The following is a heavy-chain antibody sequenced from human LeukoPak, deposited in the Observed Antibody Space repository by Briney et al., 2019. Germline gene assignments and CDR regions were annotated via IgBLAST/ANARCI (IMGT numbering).Heavy chain of an antibody. CDR2: ISSSSSYI. CDR1: GFTFSSYS. V-gene: IGHV3-21*04. Sequence: PGGSLRLSCAASGFTFSSYSMNWVRQAPGKGLEWVSSISSSSSYIYYADSVKGRFTISRDNSKNTLYLQMNSLRAEDTAVYYCAKDHKVVAAKAPIGYWGQGTLVTVSS. D-gene: IGHD2-15*01. CDR3: AKDHKVVAAKAPIGY. J-gene: IGHJ4*02.